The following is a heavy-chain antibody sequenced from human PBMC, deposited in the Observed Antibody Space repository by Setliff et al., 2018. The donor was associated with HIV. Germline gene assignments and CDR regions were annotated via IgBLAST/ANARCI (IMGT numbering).Heavy chain of an antibody. CDR1: GVSSSSHY. Sequence: SETLSLTCTVSGVSSSSHYWSWIRQPPGKGLEWIGFSYYSGTTNYNPSLKSRVTISVDTSKNQFSLKLSSVTAADTAVYYCARGLVVPASTSYYMDVWGKGTTVTVSS. J-gene: IGHJ6*03. CDR2: SYYSGTT. V-gene: IGHV4-59*11. CDR3: ARGLVVPASTSYYMDV. D-gene: IGHD2-2*01.